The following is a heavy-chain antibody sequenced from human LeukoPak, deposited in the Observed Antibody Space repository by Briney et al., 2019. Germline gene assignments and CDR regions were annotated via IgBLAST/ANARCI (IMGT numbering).Heavy chain of an antibody. V-gene: IGHV5-51*01. J-gene: IGHJ5*02. Sequence: LGESLKISCKASGYRFTSYWIGWVRRMPGKGLEWMGVIHPGEYERRYSPSFEGQVTISADKSISTAYMQWSSLKASDTAMYYCARRTDSGWKWFDPWGQGTLVTVSS. CDR2: IHPGEYER. D-gene: IGHD6-25*01. CDR1: GYRFTSYW. CDR3: ARRTDSGWKWFDP.